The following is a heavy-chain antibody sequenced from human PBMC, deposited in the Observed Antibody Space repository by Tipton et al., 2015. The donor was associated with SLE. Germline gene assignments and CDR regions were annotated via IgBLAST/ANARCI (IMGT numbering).Heavy chain of an antibody. D-gene: IGHD2-15*01. J-gene: IGHJ3*02. V-gene: IGHV4-39*07. CDR2: IYYSGST. CDR3: ARYCSGGSCYYAFDI. CDR1: GVSISRYY. Sequence: LRLSCTVSGVSISRYYWGWIRQPPGKGLEWIGSIYYSGSTYYNPSLKSRVTISVDTSKNQFSLKLSSVTAADTAVYYCARYCSGGSCYYAFDIWGQGTMVTVSS.